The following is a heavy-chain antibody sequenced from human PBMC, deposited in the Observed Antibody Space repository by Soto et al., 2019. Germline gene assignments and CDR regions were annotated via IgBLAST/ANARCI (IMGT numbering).Heavy chain of an antibody. V-gene: IGHV3-11*06. CDR1: GFTFNDYY. CDR3: ARDQDRNGDYNMFDY. Sequence: PGGSLRLSCAASGFTFNDYYMSWTRQGPGEGLEWISYISTSGTYTNYADPVKGRFTISRDNAKKSLYLQMNSLRAEDTAVYYCARDQDRNGDYNMFDYWGQGTLVTVSS. D-gene: IGHD3-22*01. J-gene: IGHJ4*02. CDR2: ISTSGTYT.